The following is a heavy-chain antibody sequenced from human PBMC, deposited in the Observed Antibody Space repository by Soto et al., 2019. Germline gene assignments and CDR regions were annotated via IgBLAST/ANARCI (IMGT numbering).Heavy chain of an antibody. CDR3: ARELRSDYDFWSGASNWVEP. V-gene: IGHV1-46*01. Sequence: ASVKVSCKASRYTFTNYYFHWVRQAPGQGLEWMGIMNPSGGSASYAQKFQGRVTMTRDTSTSTVYMELSRLRSDDTAVYYCARELRSDYDFWSGASNWVEPWGQGTLVTVSS. D-gene: IGHD3-3*01. J-gene: IGHJ5*02. CDR1: RYTFTNYY. CDR2: MNPSGGSA.